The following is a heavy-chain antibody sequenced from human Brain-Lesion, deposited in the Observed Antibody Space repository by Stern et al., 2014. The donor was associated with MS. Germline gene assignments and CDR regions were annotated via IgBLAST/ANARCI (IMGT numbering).Heavy chain of an antibody. CDR2: IRPIFGTT. D-gene: IGHD6-13*01. CDR3: ARGEGYSSRWYEVQS. V-gene: IGHV1-69*18. CDR1: AGTFSTYE. Sequence: VQLVESGAEVKKPGSSVKVSCRSSAGTFSTYEISWVRQAPGQGLEWMGKIRPIFGTTNDAQKFQGRVTITADESTNTAYMELSSLGSEDTAVYYCARGEGYSSRWYEVQSWGQGILVTVSS. J-gene: IGHJ1*01.